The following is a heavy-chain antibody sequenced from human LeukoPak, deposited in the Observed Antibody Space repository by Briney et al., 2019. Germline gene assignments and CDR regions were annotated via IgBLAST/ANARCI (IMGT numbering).Heavy chain of an antibody. J-gene: IGHJ6*02. CDR2: IYYSGST. CDR1: GGSISSYY. V-gene: IGHV4-59*08. Sequence: SETLSLTCTVSGGSISSYYLSWIRQPPGKGLEWVWYIYYSGSTNYNPSLKSRVTISVDTSKNQFSLKLSSVTAADTAVYYCASGLRGNYYYGMDVWGQGTTVTVSS. CDR3: ASGLRGNYYYGMDV.